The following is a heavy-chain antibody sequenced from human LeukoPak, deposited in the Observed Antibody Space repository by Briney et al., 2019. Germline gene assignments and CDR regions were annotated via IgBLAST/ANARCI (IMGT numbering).Heavy chain of an antibody. Sequence: ASVKVSCKASGYTFTSYGISWVRQAPGQGLEWMGWISAYNGNTNYAQKLQGRVTMTTDTSTSTAYMELRSLRSDDTAVYYCARDGGYYDSSGYYGLDYWGQGTLVTVSS. V-gene: IGHV1-18*01. CDR3: ARDGGYYDSSGYYGLDY. J-gene: IGHJ4*02. CDR2: ISAYNGNT. D-gene: IGHD3-22*01. CDR1: GYTFTSYG.